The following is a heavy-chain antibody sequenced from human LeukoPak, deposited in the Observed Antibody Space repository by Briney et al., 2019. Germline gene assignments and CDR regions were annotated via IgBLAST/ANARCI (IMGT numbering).Heavy chain of an antibody. CDR1: GGSFSGYY. V-gene: IGHV4-59*01. D-gene: IGHD3-10*01. Sequence: PSETLSLTCAVYGGSFSGYYWSWIRQPPGKGLKWIGYIYYSGSTNYNPSLKSRVTISVDTSKNQFSLKLSPVTAADTAVYYCARDRVNYYGSGSYPYYYMDVWGKGTTVTVSS. CDR3: ARDRVNYYGSGSYPYYYMDV. J-gene: IGHJ6*03. CDR2: IYYSGST.